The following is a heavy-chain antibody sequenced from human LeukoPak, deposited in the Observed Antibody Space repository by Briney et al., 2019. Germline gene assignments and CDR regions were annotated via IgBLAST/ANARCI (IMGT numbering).Heavy chain of an antibody. V-gene: IGHV3-23*01. Sequence: GGSLRLSCAASELTFSSYWMSWVRQAPGKGLEWVSLISGSGGSTYYADSVKGRFTISRDNSKNTLYLQMNSLRAEDTAVFYCAKDRDDYVWGSYLGAFDIWGQGTMVTVSS. CDR3: AKDRDDYVWGSYLGAFDI. CDR1: ELTFSSYW. J-gene: IGHJ3*02. D-gene: IGHD3-16*01. CDR2: ISGSGGST.